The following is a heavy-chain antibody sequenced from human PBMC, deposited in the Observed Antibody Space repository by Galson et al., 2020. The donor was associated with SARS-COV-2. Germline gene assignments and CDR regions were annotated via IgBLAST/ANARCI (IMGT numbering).Heavy chain of an antibody. CDR3: AKGFSSSWSTIFFDY. CDR2: ISGRGGST. V-gene: IGHV3-23*01. Sequence: GGSLRLSCAASGYTFSSYAISWVRQAPGKGLEWVSAISGRGGSTYYADSMKGRFTISRDNSKNTLYLQMNSLRAEDTAVYYCAKGFSSSWSTIFFDYWGQGTLVTVSS. D-gene: IGHD6-13*01. CDR1: GYTFSSYA. J-gene: IGHJ4*02.